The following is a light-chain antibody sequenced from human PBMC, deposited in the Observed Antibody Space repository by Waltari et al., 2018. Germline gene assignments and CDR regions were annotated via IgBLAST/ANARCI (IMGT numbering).Light chain of an antibody. Sequence: QSALTQPASVSGSPGQSITISCTGTSSAVGTYNYVSPYQQHPGKAPKLMIFDVSIRPSGVSNRFSGSKSGNTASLTISGLQAEDEADYYCSSYISSSTLELFGGGTSLTVL. CDR3: SSYISSSTLEL. J-gene: IGLJ2*01. CDR2: DVS. CDR1: SSAVGTYNY. V-gene: IGLV2-14*03.